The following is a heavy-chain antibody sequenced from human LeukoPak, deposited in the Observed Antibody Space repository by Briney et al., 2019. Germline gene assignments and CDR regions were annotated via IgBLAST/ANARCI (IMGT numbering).Heavy chain of an antibody. CDR1: GGTFSSYA. V-gene: IGHV1-69*05. CDR2: IIPIFGTA. D-gene: IGHD6-13*01. Sequence: ASVKVSCKASGGTFSSYAISWVRQAPRQGLEWMGGIIPIFGTANYAQKFQGRVTITTDESTSTAYMELSSLRSEDTAVYYCARDRGSWYGVFDYWGQGTLVTVSS. CDR3: ARDRGSWYGVFDY. J-gene: IGHJ4*02.